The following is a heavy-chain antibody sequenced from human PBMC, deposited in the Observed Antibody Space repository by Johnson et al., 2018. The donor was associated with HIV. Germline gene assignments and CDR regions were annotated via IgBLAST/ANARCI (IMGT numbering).Heavy chain of an antibody. CDR3: AKARSLLDYGGFDAFDI. J-gene: IGHJ3*02. D-gene: IGHD4-23*01. Sequence: QVQLVESGGGVVQPGRSLRLSCAASGFTFSSYGMHWVRQAPGKGLEWVAVIWYDGTNKYYADSVKGRFTISRDNSKNTLSLQMNSLRVEDTAMYYCAKARSLLDYGGFDAFDIWGQGTLVIVSS. V-gene: IGHV3-33*06. CDR2: IWYDGTNK. CDR1: GFTFSSYG.